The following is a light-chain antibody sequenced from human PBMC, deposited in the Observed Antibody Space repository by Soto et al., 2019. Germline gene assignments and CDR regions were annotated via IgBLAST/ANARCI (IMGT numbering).Light chain of an antibody. CDR3: KQYGSSPLT. Sequence: EIVLTQSPGTLSLYPGERATLSCRASQSVSSSYLAWYQQKPGQAPRLLIYGASSRATGIPDRFSGSGSGTDFTLTISRLEPEDFAVYYCKQYGSSPLTFGGGTKVEIK. CDR2: GAS. J-gene: IGKJ4*01. V-gene: IGKV3-20*01. CDR1: QSVSSSY.